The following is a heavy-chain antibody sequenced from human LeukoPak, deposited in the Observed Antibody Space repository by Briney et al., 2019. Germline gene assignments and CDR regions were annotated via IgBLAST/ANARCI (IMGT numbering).Heavy chain of an antibody. CDR1: GFNIGTYW. V-gene: IGHV3-7*01. CDR2: IKHDGSEK. CDR3: AVAYGMDV. J-gene: IGHJ6*02. Sequence: GGSLRLSCAASGFNIGTYWMSWVRQAPGKGLEWVANIKHDGSEKFYVDSVKGRFTISRDNARKSLYLQMYDLRTEDTAVYYCAVAYGMDVWGQGTTVTVCS.